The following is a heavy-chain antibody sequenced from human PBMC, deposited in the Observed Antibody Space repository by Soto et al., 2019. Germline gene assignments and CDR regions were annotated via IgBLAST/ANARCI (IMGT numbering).Heavy chain of an antibody. CDR2: ISYDGSNK. J-gene: IGHJ4*02. CDR1: GFTFSSYA. CDR3: ANALRFLEWSVDY. V-gene: IGHV3-30-3*01. Sequence: QVQLVESGGGVVQPGRSLRLSCAASGFTFSSYAMHWVRQAPGKGLEWVAVISYDGSNKYYADSVKGRFTISRDNSKNTLYLQMNSLRGEDTAVYYCANALRFLEWSVDYWGQGTLVTVSS. D-gene: IGHD3-3*01.